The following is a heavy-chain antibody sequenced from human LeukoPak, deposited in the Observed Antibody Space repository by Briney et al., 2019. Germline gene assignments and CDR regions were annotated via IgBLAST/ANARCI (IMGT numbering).Heavy chain of an antibody. CDR1: GYTFTSYY. J-gene: IGHJ6*03. D-gene: IGHD3-10*01. V-gene: IGHV1-46*01. CDR3: ARGPSITMVRGGQWYYYMDA. Sequence: ASVKVSCKASGYTFTSYYMHWVRQAPGQGLEWMGIINPSGGSTSYAQKFQGRVTMTRDTSTSTVYMELSSLRSEDTAVYYCARGPSITMVRGGQWYYYMDAWGKGTTVTISS. CDR2: INPSGGST.